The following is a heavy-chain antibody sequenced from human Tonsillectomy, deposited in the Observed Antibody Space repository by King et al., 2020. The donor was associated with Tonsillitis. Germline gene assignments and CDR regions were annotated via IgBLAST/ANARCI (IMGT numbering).Heavy chain of an antibody. J-gene: IGHJ4*02. CDR1: GGSISSYY. V-gene: IGHV4-59*01. CDR2: IYYSGST. CDR3: ASQSVGTFDY. D-gene: IGHD1-1*01. Sequence: VQLQESGPGLVKPSETLSLTCTVSGGSISSYYWSWLRPPPGKGLEWIGYIYYSGSTNYNPSLKSRVTISVDTSKNQFSLKLSSVTAADTAVYYCASQSVGTFDYWGQGTLVTVSS.